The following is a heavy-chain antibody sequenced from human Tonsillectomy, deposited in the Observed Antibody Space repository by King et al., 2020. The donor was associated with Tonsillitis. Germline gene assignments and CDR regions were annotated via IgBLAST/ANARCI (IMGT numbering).Heavy chain of an antibody. J-gene: IGHJ4*02. CDR2: ISGFNGNT. V-gene: IGHV1-18*04. Sequence: QLVQSGAEVQKPGASVKVSCKAFGYTFATYGMTWVRQAPGQGLEWMGWISGFNGNTDYAPRVQDRLTLTTDTSTSTAYMELRSLRSDDTDVYYCARVELDVSGYYPFDYWGQGTLVTVSS. CDR3: ARVELDVSGYYPFDY. D-gene: IGHD3-22*01. CDR1: GYTFATYG.